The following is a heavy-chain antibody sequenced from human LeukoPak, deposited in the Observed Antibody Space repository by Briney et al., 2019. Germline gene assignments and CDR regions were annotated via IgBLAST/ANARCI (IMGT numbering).Heavy chain of an antibody. CDR3: ARSYYDILTGFVDV. J-gene: IGHJ6*04. Sequence: GRSLRLSCAASGFTFSSYAMHWVRQAPGKGLEWVAVISYDGSNKYYADSVKGRFTISRDNSKNTLYPQMNSLRAEDTAVYYCARSYYDILTGFVDVWGKGTTVTVSS. CDR1: GFTFSSYA. V-gene: IGHV3-30*04. CDR2: ISYDGSNK. D-gene: IGHD3-9*01.